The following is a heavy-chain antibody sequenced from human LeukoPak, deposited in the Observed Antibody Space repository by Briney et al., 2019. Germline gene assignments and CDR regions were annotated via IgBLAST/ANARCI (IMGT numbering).Heavy chain of an antibody. CDR3: AKDPGYSYGYPSYFDY. V-gene: IGHV3-30*02. D-gene: IGHD5-18*01. Sequence: GGSLRLSCAASGFTFSSYGMHWVRQAPGKGLEWVAFIRYDGSNKYYADSVKGRFTISRDNSKNTLYLQMNSLRAEDTAVYYCAKDPGYSYGYPSYFDYWGQGTLVTVSS. CDR2: IRYDGSNK. CDR1: GFTFSSYG. J-gene: IGHJ4*02.